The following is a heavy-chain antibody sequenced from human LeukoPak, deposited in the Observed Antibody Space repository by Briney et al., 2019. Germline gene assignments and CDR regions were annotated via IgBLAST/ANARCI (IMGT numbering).Heavy chain of an antibody. CDR1: GGSFSGYY. D-gene: IGHD3-10*01. Sequence: SETLSLTCAVYGGSFSGYYWNWIRQPPGKGLEWIGEINHSGSTNYNPSLKSRVTISVDTSKNQFSLKLSSVTAADTAVYYCARGRVYYYGAGAAAFDIWCQGTMVTVSP. V-gene: IGHV4-34*01. CDR2: INHSGST. CDR3: ARGRVYYYGAGAAAFDI. J-gene: IGHJ3*02.